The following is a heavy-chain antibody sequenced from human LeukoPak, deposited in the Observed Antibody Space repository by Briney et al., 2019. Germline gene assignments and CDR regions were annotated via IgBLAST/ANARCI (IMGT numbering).Heavy chain of an antibody. J-gene: IGHJ5*02. D-gene: IGHD3-22*01. CDR3: GRPNPDSSGYYGSFDP. CDR1: GGSISSSSDY. CDR2: IYHSETT. Sequence: SETLSRTCSVSGGSISSSSDYWGWVRQPPGKWREWIGSIYHSETTYYDPSLKSRVIISVDTSKNQFSLKLNSVTAADTAVYYCGRPNPDSSGYYGSFDPWGQGILVTVSS. V-gene: IGHV4-39*01.